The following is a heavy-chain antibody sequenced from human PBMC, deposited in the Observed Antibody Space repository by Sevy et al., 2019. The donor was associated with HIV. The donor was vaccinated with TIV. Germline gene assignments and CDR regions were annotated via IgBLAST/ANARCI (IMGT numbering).Heavy chain of an antibody. D-gene: IGHD1-26*01. J-gene: IGHJ3*02. CDR1: GFNVSSNY. CDR3: ARDPIGGELDDFDI. V-gene: IGHV3-66*01. Sequence: GGSLRLSCAASGFNVSSNYMSWVRQAPGKGLEWVSVIYRGGSTDYADSVEGRFIISRDNSENTLDLQMNSLRAEDTAVYYCARDPIGGELDDFDIWGQGTMVTVSS. CDR2: IYRGGST.